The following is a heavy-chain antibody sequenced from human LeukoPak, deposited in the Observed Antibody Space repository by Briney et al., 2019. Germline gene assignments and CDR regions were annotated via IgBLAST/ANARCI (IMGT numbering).Heavy chain of an antibody. D-gene: IGHD3/OR15-3a*01. Sequence: GGSLRLSCAASGFTVSSNYMSWVRQAPGKGLEWVSVIYSGGITFYADSVKGRFTISRDNSKNTLYLQMNSLRAEDTAVYYCAKMGLVYFDYWGQGTLVTVSS. V-gene: IGHV3-53*01. CDR3: AKMGLVYFDY. CDR1: GFTVSSNY. J-gene: IGHJ4*02. CDR2: IYSGGIT.